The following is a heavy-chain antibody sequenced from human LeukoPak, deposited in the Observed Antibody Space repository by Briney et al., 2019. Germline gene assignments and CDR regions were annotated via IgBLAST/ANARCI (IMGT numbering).Heavy chain of an antibody. CDR3: ARVGGVVVPAALYFDY. J-gene: IGHJ4*02. Sequence: ASVKVSCKASGYTFTSYGISWVRQAPGQGLEWMRWISAYNGNTNYAQKLQGRVTMTTDTSTSTAYMELRSLRSDDTAVYYCARVGGVVVPAALYFDYWGQGTLVTVSS. CDR2: ISAYNGNT. V-gene: IGHV1-18*01. CDR1: GYTFTSYG. D-gene: IGHD2-2*01.